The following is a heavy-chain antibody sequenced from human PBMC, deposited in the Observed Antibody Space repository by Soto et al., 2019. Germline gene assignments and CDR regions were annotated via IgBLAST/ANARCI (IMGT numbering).Heavy chain of an antibody. CDR1: GFPFTGNP. CDR2: ISGSGGST. Sequence: EVQLLESGEALLKPGGSWGLPFPPSGFPFTGNPLTWVRQPQGKGLEWVSAISGSGGSTYYADSVKGRFTISRDNSKNTLYLQMNSLRAEDTAVYYCATYSSSWYVGGDYWGQGTLVTVSS. D-gene: IGHD6-13*01. CDR3: ATYSSSWYVGGDY. V-gene: IGHV3-23*01. J-gene: IGHJ4*02.